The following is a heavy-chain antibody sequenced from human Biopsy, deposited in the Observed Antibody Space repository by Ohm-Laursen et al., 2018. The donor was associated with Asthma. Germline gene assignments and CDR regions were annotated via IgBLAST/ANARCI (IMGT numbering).Heavy chain of an antibody. CDR3: ARGDSSNWSHYYFGY. CDR2: IYSGGTS. J-gene: IGHJ4*02. D-gene: IGHD3-22*01. CDR1: GFAVSRDH. V-gene: IGHV3-53*01. Sequence: SLRLSCTASGFAVSRDHMFWVRQAPGKGLGWVSVIYSGGTSHTADSVRGRFTISRDYSKNTLYLQMHSLRAEDTAVYYCARGDSSNWSHYYFGYWGQGTLVTVSS.